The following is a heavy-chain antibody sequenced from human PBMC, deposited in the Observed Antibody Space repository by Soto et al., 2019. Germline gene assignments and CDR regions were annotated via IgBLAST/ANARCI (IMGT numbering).Heavy chain of an antibody. CDR3: AREGGYATFDY. D-gene: IGHD5-12*01. CDR2: IWYDGSNK. Sequence: GGSLRLSCAASGFTFSSYGMHWVRQAPGKGLEWVAVIWYDGSNKYYADSVKGRFTISRDNSKNTLYLQMNSLRAEDTAVYYCAREGGYATFDYWGQGTLVTVSS. CDR1: GFTFSSYG. V-gene: IGHV3-33*01. J-gene: IGHJ4*02.